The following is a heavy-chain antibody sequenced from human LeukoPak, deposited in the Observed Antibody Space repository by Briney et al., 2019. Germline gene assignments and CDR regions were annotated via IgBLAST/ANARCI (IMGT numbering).Heavy chain of an antibody. CDR3: ARQGYCSGGSCYSPYYYGMDV. CDR2: IYYSGST. J-gene: IGHJ6*02. V-gene: IGHV4-39*01. Sequence: PSETLSLTCTVSGGSISSSSYYWGWIRQPPGKGLEWIGSIYYSGSTYYNPSLKSRVTISVDTSKNQFSLKLSSVTAADTAVYYCARQGYCSGGSCYSPYYYGMDVWGQGTTVTVSS. D-gene: IGHD2-15*01. CDR1: GGSISSSSYY.